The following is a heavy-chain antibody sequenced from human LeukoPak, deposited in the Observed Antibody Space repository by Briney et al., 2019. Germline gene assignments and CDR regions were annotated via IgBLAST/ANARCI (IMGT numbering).Heavy chain of an antibody. CDR2: MNPNSGNT. CDR3: AGFGTTFDY. V-gene: IGHV1-8*01. D-gene: IGHD1-7*01. Sequence: GASVKVCFKASGYTFTSYDINWGRQATGQGLGWMGWMNPNSGNTGYAQKFPGRVTMTRNTSIGTAYMELSSLRSEDTAVYYCAGFGTTFDYWGQATLVT. J-gene: IGHJ4*02. CDR1: GYTFTSYD.